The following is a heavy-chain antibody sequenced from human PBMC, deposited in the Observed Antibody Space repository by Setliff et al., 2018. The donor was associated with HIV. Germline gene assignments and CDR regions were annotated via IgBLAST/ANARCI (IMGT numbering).Heavy chain of an antibody. J-gene: IGHJ3*01. V-gene: IGHV4-61*09. Sequence: SETLSLTCTVSGGSIRSGSYYWTWIRQPAGKGPEWIGHIYTNGYTNYNPSLKSRVTISADTSRDQFSLQLTSVTAADTAVYYCARAPPGIQNDAFDVWGQGTMVTVSS. CDR3: ARAPPGIQNDAFDV. CDR1: GGSIRSGSYY. CDR2: IYTNGYT.